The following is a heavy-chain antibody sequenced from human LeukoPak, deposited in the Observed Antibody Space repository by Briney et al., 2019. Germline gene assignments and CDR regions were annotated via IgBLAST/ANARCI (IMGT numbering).Heavy chain of an antibody. Sequence: SETLSLTCTVSGGSISSSSYYWGWIRQPPGKGLEWIGSIYYSGSTYYNPSLKSRVTISVDTSKNQFSLKLSSVTAADTAVYYCARVAVASRGFDPWGQGTLVTVSS. CDR1: GGSISSSSYY. J-gene: IGHJ5*02. CDR3: ARVAVASRGFDP. V-gene: IGHV4-39*07. CDR2: IYYSGST. D-gene: IGHD6-19*01.